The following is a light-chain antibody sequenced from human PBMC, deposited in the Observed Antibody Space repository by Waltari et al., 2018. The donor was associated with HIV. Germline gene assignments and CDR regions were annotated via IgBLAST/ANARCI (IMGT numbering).Light chain of an antibody. Sequence: QSVLTQPPSVCAAQGQKVDVSSSLCSSPFGTDYCSWYQHVPGSSPKLLIYDNDKRPSGTPDRFASSKSGTSSALDITGLQTGDGADYYCGPWDRSLGGGVCGGGTKLTVL. CDR2: DND. CDR1: SSPFGTDY. V-gene: IGLV1-51*01. CDR3: GPWDRSLGGGV. J-gene: IGLJ3*02.